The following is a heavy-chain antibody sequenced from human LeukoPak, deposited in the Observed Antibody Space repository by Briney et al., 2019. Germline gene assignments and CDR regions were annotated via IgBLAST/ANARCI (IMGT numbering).Heavy chain of an antibody. Sequence: ASVKVSCKASGYTFTSYDINWVRQATGQGLEWMGWMNPNSGNTGYAQKFQGRVTITRNTSISTAYMELSSLRSEDTAVYYCARGRSGSYGRNWFDPWGQGTLVTVSS. V-gene: IGHV1-8*03. CDR1: GYTFTSYD. D-gene: IGHD3-10*01. CDR3: ARGRSGSYGRNWFDP. J-gene: IGHJ5*02. CDR2: MNPNSGNT.